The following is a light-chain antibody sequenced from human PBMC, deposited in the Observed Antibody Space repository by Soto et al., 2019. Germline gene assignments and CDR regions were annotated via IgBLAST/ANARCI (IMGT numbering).Light chain of an antibody. Sequence: QSALTQPASVSGSPGQSITISCTGTINDFGGYNYVSWYQQHPGKAPKLMIYDVSNRPSGVSNRFSGSKSGNTASLTISGLQAEYEADYYCSLYTSSSTNYVFGPGTKLTVL. CDR3: SLYTSSSTNYV. J-gene: IGLJ1*01. V-gene: IGLV2-14*01. CDR1: INDFGGYNY. CDR2: DVS.